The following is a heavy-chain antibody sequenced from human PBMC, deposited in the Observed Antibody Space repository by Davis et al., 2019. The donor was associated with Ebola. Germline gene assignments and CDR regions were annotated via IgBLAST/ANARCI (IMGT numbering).Heavy chain of an antibody. D-gene: IGHD6-13*01. J-gene: IGHJ6*02. CDR3: AVAPSTGYSSSWENYYYYGMDV. CDR2: INAGNGNT. CDR1: GYTFTSYA. V-gene: IGHV1-3*01. Sequence: AASVKVSCKASGYTFTSYAMHWVRQAPGQRLEWMGWINAGNGNTKYSQKLQGRVTMTTDTSTSTAYMELRSLRSDDTAVYYCAVAPSTGYSSSWENYYYYGMDVWGQGTTVTVSS.